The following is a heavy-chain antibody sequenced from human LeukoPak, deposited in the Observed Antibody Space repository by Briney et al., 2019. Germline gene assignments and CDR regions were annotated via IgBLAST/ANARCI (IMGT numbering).Heavy chain of an antibody. D-gene: IGHD3-22*01. V-gene: IGHV4-34*01. CDR3: ARGTPRRYYYDSSGSRGAFDI. J-gene: IGHJ3*02. CDR1: GGSFSGYY. CDR2: INHSGST. Sequence: SETLSLTCAVYGGSFSGYYWSWIRQPPGKGLEWIGEINHSGSTNYNPSLKSRVTISVDTSKNQFSLKLSSVTAADTAVYYCARGTPRRYYYDSSGSRGAFDIWGQGQWSPSLQ.